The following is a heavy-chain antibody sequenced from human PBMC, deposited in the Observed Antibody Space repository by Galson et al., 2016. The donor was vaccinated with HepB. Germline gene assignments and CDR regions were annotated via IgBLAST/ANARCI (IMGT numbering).Heavy chain of an antibody. CDR3: ARREGWGYYSGMDV. CDR2: INPHSGGT. CDR1: GYSFDDYY. Sequence: SVKVSCKASGYSFDDYYIHWVRQAPGQGLEWMGGINPHSGGTNYAQKFQGRVTLTRDRSVNTAYMEMRRLRPDDTAVYYCARREGWGYYSGMDVWGQGTAVAVSS. V-gene: IGHV1-2*02. D-gene: IGHD6-19*01. J-gene: IGHJ6*02.